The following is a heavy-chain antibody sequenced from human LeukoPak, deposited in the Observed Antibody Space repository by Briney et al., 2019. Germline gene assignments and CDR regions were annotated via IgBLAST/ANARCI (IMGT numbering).Heavy chain of an antibody. V-gene: IGHV1-69*13. D-gene: IGHD5-18*01. J-gene: IGHJ4*02. Sequence: SVKVSGKASGGTFSSYAISWVRQAPGQGLEWMGGIIPIFGTANYAQKFQGRVTITADESTSTAYMELSSLRSEDTAVYYCATYTAMVTGTFDYWGQGTLVTVSS. CDR1: GGTFSSYA. CDR3: ATYTAMVTGTFDY. CDR2: IIPIFGTA.